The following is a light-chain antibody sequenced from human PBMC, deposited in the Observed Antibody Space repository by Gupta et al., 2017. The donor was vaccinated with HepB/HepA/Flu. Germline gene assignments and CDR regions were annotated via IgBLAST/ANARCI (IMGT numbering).Light chain of an antibody. J-gene: IGLJ2*01. CDR3: SAYTSSSTL. Sequence: SALTQPASVSGSPGQSITISCTGTTSDVGGYNYVSWYQQHPGNDPKLMIYDVSNRPSGVSNRFSGSKSGNTASLTISGLQAEDEADYYCSAYTSSSTLLGGGTKLTVL. CDR1: TSDVGGYNY. CDR2: DVS. V-gene: IGLV2-14*03.